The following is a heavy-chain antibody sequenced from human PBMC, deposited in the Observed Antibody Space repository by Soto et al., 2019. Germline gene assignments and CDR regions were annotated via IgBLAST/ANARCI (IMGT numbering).Heavy chain of an antibody. D-gene: IGHD3-22*01. V-gene: IGHV4-59*01. CDR2: IYYSGST. Sequence: PSETLSLTCTASGGSISSYYWSWIRQPPGKGLEWIGYIYYSGSTNYNPSLKSRVTISVDTSKNQFSLKLSSVTAADTAVYYCAREYYYDSSGYVNWFDPWGQGTLVTVSS. J-gene: IGHJ5*02. CDR1: GGSISSYY. CDR3: AREYYYDSSGYVNWFDP.